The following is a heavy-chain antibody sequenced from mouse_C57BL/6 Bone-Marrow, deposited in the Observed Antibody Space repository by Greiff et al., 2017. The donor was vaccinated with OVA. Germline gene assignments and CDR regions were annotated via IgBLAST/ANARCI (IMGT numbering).Heavy chain of an antibody. V-gene: IGHV3-6*01. CDR1: GYSITSGYY. CDR3: ARGGIYYYGSTNPFAY. CDR2: ISYDGSN. Sequence: EVKLQESGPGLVKPSQSLSLTCSVTGYSITSGYYWTWIRQFPGNKLEWMGYISYDGSNNYNPSLKNRISITRDTSKNQFFLKLNSVTTEDTATYYCARGGIYYYGSTNPFAYWGQGTLVTVSA. J-gene: IGHJ3*01. D-gene: IGHD1-1*01.